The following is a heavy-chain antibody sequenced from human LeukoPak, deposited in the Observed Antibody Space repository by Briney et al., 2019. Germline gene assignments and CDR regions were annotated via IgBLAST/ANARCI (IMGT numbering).Heavy chain of an antibody. CDR1: GYSSTNYW. D-gene: IGHD6-13*01. J-gene: IGHJ4*02. V-gene: IGHV5-51*01. CDR3: ARLTSSWSFDY. CDR2: ISPDGSDT. Sequence: GESLKISCKGSGYSSTNYWIGWVRQMSGKGLEWMGIISPDGSDTRYSPSFQGQVTISADKSITTAYLQWSSLKASDTAMYYCARLTSSWSFDYWGQGTLVTVSS.